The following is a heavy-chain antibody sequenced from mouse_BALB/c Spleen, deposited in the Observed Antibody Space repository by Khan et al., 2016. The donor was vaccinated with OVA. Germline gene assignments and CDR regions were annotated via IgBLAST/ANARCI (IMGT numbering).Heavy chain of an antibody. CDR2: ISSGGTYT. CDR1: GFSFSSYS. D-gene: IGHD1-1*01. CDR3: PRHRGYYGQNQYFDY. Sequence: EVMLVESGGGLVRPGGSLKLSCAASGFSFSSYSMSWVRQTPEKRLEWVATISSGGTYTYYPDSVKGRFTIPRDNAKNPPYLQLSSLKSEDTAMYYVPRHRGYYGQNQYFDYWGQGTTLTVSS. V-gene: IGHV5-6-4*01. J-gene: IGHJ2*01.